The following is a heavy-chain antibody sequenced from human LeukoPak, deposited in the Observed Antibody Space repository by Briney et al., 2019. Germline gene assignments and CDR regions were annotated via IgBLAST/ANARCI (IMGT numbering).Heavy chain of an antibody. CDR3: ARDRGVYGSGSYLSVSWFDP. CDR2: INPNSGGT. Sequence: ASVKDSCKASGYTFTGYYMHWVRQAPGQGLEWMGWINPNSGGTNYAQKFQGRGTITRDTPIRTAYMELSRLRTDDTAVYYCARDRGVYGSGSYLSVSWFDPWGQGALVTVSS. V-gene: IGHV1-2*02. J-gene: IGHJ5*02. D-gene: IGHD3-10*01. CDR1: GYTFTGYY.